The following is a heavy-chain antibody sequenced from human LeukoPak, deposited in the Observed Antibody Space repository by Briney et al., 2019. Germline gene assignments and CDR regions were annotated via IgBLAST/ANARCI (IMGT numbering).Heavy chain of an antibody. CDR3: ATSRGSYYMDV. Sequence: PGRSLRLSCAASGMTFRNYGFHWVRQAPGKGLEWVKIIWYDGSNEYYADSVKGRFAFSRDNSKNTLYLQMNNLRVEDTAVYYCATSRGSYYMDVWGKGTTVTVSS. CDR2: IWYDGSNE. D-gene: IGHD1-26*01. J-gene: IGHJ6*03. V-gene: IGHV3-33*01. CDR1: GMTFRNYG.